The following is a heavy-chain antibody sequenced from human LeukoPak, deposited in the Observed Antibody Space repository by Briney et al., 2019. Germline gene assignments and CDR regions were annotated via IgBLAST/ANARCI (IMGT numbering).Heavy chain of an antibody. J-gene: IGHJ4*02. CDR3: TTDLAYFDTSGYPH. CDR1: GFTFSLAW. D-gene: IGHD3-22*01. Sequence: GSLRLSCAASGFTFSLAWMSWVRQAPGKGLEWVGRIKSKTDGGTTDYAAPVKGRFTISRDDSKNTLYLQMNSLKTEDTAVYYCTTDLAYFDTSGYPHWGQGTLVTVSS. V-gene: IGHV3-15*01. CDR2: IKSKTDGGTT.